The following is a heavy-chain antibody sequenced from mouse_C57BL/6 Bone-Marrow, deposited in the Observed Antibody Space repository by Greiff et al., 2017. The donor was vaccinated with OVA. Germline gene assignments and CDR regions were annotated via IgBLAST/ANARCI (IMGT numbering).Heavy chain of an antibody. D-gene: IGHD1-1*01. Sequence: EVKLMESGAELVRPGSSVKMSCKTSGYTFTSYGINWVKQRPGQGLEWIGYIYIGNGYTEYNEKFKGKATLTSDTSSSTAYMQLSSLTSEDSAIYFCASYYYGSSTLWYFDVWGTGTTVTVSS. J-gene: IGHJ1*03. CDR2: IYIGNGYT. CDR1: GYTFTSYG. V-gene: IGHV1-58*01. CDR3: ASYYYGSSTLWYFDV.